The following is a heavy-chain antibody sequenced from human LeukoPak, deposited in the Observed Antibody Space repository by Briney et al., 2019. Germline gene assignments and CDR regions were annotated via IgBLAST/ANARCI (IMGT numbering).Heavy chain of an antibody. CDR1: GFTLSSYG. J-gene: IGHJ4*02. CDR3: ARDYGGSSPFDY. CDR2: ISYDGSNK. D-gene: IGHD4-23*01. V-gene: IGHV3-30*03. Sequence: GGALRLSCAASGFTLSSYGMHWVRQAPGKGVEWVAVISYDGSNKYYADSVKGRFTISRDNSKNTLYLQMNSLRAEDTAVYYCARDYGGSSPFDYWGQGTLVTVSS.